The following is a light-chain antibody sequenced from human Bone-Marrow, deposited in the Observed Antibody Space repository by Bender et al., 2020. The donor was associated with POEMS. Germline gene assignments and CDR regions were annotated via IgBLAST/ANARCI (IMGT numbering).Light chain of an antibody. CDR3: QSADSSGTTVL. J-gene: IGLJ2*01. CDR1: ALSKQY. Sequence: ARITCSGEALSKQYSYWYQKKPGQAPALLIFKDTERPSGIPERFSGSSSGTTVTLTIRGVQAEDEADYYCQSADSSGTTVLFGGGTKLSVL. V-gene: IGLV3-25*03. CDR2: KDT.